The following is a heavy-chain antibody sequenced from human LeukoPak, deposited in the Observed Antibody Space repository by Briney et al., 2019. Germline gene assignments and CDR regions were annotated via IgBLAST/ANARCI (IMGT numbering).Heavy chain of an antibody. CDR3: ARDEDADGTNAFDI. J-gene: IGHJ3*02. CDR1: GYSFTAYY. Sequence: ASVKVSCKASGYSFTAYYMHWVRRAPGQGLEWMGWIDSNTGGTNYAQKFQGRVTMTRDTSISTAYMELGSLRSDDTAVYYCARDEDADGTNAFDIWGQGTMVTVSS. V-gene: IGHV1-2*02. CDR2: IDSNTGGT. D-gene: IGHD5-24*01.